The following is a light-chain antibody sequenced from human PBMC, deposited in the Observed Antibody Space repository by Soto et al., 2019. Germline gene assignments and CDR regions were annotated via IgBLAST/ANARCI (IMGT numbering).Light chain of an antibody. CDR1: GSDIGAYNY. J-gene: IGLJ1*01. V-gene: IGLV2-14*01. CDR3: SSFTTSYFYV. CDR2: GVT. Sequence: QSALTQPASVSGSPGQSITISCTGSGSDIGAYNYVSWYQQHSGKAPKLLIHGVTRRPSGVSSRFSASKSAYTASLTISGLQAEDEATYFCSSFTTSYFYVFGPGTKVTVL.